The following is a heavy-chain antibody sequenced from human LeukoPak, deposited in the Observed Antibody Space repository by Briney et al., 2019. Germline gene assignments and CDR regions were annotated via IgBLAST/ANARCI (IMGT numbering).Heavy chain of an antibody. Sequence: GESLKISCTGSGYNFITYWIGWVRQMPGKGLEWMGIIYPGDSDTRYSPSFRGQVTISADKSISTAYLQWSSLKASDTAMYYCARRVTYDYVWGSPHDAFDIWGQGTMVTVSS. CDR2: IYPGDSDT. V-gene: IGHV5-51*01. J-gene: IGHJ3*02. D-gene: IGHD3-16*01. CDR1: GYNFITYW. CDR3: ARRVTYDYVWGSPHDAFDI.